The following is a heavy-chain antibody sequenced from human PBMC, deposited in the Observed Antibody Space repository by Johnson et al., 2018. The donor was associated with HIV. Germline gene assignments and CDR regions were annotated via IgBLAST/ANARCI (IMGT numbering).Heavy chain of an antibody. CDR3: ARAGGYSLDAFDI. V-gene: IGHV3-23*04. J-gene: IGHJ3*02. CDR2: ISGSGGST. D-gene: IGHD5-24*01. CDR1: GFTFSSYA. Sequence: VQLVESGGVVVQPGGSLRLSCAASGFTFSSYAMSWVRQAPGKGLEWGSAISGSGGSTDYADYVQGRFTIPRTNSKNTLYLQMTSLRAEDTAGYYCARAGGYSLDAFDIWGQGTMVTFSS.